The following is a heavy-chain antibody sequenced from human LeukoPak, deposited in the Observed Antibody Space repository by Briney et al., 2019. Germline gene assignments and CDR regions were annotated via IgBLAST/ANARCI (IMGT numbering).Heavy chain of an antibody. V-gene: IGHV3-33*01. J-gene: IGHJ3*02. CDR2: IWYDGSNK. CDR1: GFTFSSYG. Sequence: PGGSLRLSCAASGFTFSSYGMHWARQAPGKGLEWVAVIWYDGSNKYYADSVKGRFTISRDNSKNTLYLQMNSLRAEDTAVYYCARTRLGGVDAFDIWGQGTMATVSS. CDR3: ARTRLGGVDAFDI. D-gene: IGHD3-16*01.